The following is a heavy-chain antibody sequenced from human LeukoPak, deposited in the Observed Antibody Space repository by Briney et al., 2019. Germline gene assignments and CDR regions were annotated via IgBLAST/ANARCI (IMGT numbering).Heavy chain of an antibody. Sequence: GASVKVSCKASGYTFTSYYMHWVRQAPGQGLEWMGIINPSGGSTSYAQKFQGRVTMTRDTSTSTVYMELSSLRSEDTAVCYCARDQRVSPNYYDSSDYFDYWGQGTLVTVSS. CDR3: ARDQRVSPNYYDSSDYFDY. D-gene: IGHD3-22*01. CDR1: GYTFTSYY. J-gene: IGHJ4*02. CDR2: INPSGGST. V-gene: IGHV1-46*01.